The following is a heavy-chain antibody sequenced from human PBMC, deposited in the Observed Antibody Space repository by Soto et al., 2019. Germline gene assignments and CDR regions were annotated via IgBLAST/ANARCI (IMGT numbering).Heavy chain of an antibody. CDR3: ATHAAFRSSWFFDY. V-gene: IGHV4-59*08. D-gene: IGHD6-13*01. Sequence: SETLSLTCTVSGGSISSYYWSWIRQPPGKGLEWIGYIYYSGSTNYNPSLKSRVTISVDTSKNQFSLKLSSVTAADTAVYYCATHAAFRSSWFFDYWGQGTLVTVSS. J-gene: IGHJ4*02. CDR1: GGSISSYY. CDR2: IYYSGST.